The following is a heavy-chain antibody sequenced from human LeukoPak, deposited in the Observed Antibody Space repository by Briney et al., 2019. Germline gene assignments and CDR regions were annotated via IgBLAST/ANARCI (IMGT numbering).Heavy chain of an antibody. D-gene: IGHD3-3*01. CDR2: ISYDGSNK. J-gene: IGHJ3*02. Sequence: GRSLRLSCAASGFTFSSYGMHWVRQAPGKGPEWVAVISYDGSNKYYADSVKGRFTISRDNSKNTLYLQMNSLRAEDTAVYYCAKITHNYDFWSGSIDAFDIWGQGTMVTVSS. V-gene: IGHV3-30*18. CDR1: GFTFSSYG. CDR3: AKITHNYDFWSGSIDAFDI.